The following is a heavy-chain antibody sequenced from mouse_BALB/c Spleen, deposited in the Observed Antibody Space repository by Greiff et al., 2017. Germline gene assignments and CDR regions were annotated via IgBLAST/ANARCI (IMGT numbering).Heavy chain of an antibody. D-gene: IGHD2-1*01. CDR1: GFTFSSYA. Sequence: EVQLVESGGGLVKPGGSLKLSCAASGFTFSSYAMSWVRQSPEKRLVWVAEISSGGSYTYYPDTVTGRFTISRDNAKNTLYLEMSSLRSEDTAMYYCAREGDGNPFAYWGQGTLVTVSA. CDR2: ISSGGSYT. V-gene: IGHV5-9-4*01. CDR3: AREGDGNPFAY. J-gene: IGHJ3*01.